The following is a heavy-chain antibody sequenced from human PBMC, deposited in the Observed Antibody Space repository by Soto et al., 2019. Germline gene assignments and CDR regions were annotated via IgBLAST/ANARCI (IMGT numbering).Heavy chain of an antibody. CDR1: GFPFTSYG. CDR2: ISAYNGHT. CDR3: ARDQTTRWELRPHGY. D-gene: IGHD1-26*01. J-gene: IGHJ4*02. V-gene: IGHV1-18*04. Sequence: QVQLVQSGAEVKKPGASVKVSCKTSGFPFTSYGITWVRQAPGKGLEWMGWISAYNGHTDYAQNIQGRVTMTTDTSTTTAYMELRSLRSDDTAVYYCARDQTTRWELRPHGYWGQGTLVTVSS.